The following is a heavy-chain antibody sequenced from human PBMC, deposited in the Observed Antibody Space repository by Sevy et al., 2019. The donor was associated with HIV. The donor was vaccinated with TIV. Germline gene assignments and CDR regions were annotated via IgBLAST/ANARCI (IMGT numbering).Heavy chain of an antibody. J-gene: IGHJ5*02. Sequence: ASVKVSCKASGYTFTSYGISWVRQAPGQGLEWMGWISAYNGNTIYAQKLQDRVTMTTDTSTGTAYVELRSLRSDDTAVYYCARDKEFNYDSGSRSDGYNWFDPWGQGTLVTVSS. CDR3: ARDKEFNYDSGSRSDGYNWFDP. D-gene: IGHD3-10*01. CDR2: ISAYNGNT. CDR1: GYTFTSYG. V-gene: IGHV1-18*01.